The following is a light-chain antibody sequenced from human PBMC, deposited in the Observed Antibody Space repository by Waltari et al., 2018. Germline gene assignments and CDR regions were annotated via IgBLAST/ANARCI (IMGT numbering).Light chain of an antibody. J-gene: IGLJ1*01. CDR3: CSYACSGTYV. Sequence: QSALTQPASVSGTPGQSITISCTGTNSDVGNYKLVSWYQHHPGEAPKLMICALIKRPSGVSSRFFGSKSGNTASRTISGLQAEDEADYYCCSYACSGTYVFGTGTKVTVL. CDR2: ALI. CDR1: NSDVGNYKL. V-gene: IGLV2-23*02.